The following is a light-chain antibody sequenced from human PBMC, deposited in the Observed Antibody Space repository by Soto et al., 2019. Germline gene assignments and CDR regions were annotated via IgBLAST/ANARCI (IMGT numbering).Light chain of an antibody. J-gene: IGLJ3*02. CDR2: EVT. Sequence: QSVLTQPPSASGSRGQSVTISCTGTSVDINYVSWFQQHPGKAPKLIICEVTKRSSGVPDRFSGSKSGNTASLTVSGLQDDDEADYYCSSYAGRDIWVFGGGTQLTVL. CDR1: SVDINY. V-gene: IGLV2-8*01. CDR3: SSYAGRDIWV.